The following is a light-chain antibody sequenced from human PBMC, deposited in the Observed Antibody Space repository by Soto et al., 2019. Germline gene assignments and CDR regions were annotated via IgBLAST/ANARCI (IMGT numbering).Light chain of an antibody. CDR2: GAS. CDR1: QSVSSN. J-gene: IGKJ1*01. CDR3: QHYNNWPRT. V-gene: IGKV3-15*01. Sequence: EIVMTQSPATLSVSPGERATLSCRASQSVSSNLAWYQQKPGQAPRLLIYGASTRAPGIPARFSGSRSGTEFTLTISSLQSEDFAVYYCQHYNNWPRTFGQGTKVEIK.